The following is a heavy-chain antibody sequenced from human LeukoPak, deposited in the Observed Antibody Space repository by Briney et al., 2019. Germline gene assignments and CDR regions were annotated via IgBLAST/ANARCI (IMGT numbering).Heavy chain of an antibody. CDR2: TNHGGST. CDR1: GVSFSDHY. J-gene: IGHJ4*02. V-gene: IGHV4-34*01. Sequence: PSETLSLTCAAYGVSFSDHYWSWIRQPPGKGLEWVGETNHGGSTKYNPSLKSRVTISLDTSKNQFSLKLSSVTAADTAVYYCARDHVGATLFDYWGQGTVVTVSS. CDR3: ARDHVGATLFDY. D-gene: IGHD1-26*01.